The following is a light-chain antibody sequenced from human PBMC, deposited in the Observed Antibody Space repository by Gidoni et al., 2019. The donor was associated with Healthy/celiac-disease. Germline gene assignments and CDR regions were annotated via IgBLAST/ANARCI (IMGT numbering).Light chain of an antibody. V-gene: IGKV3-20*01. CDR3: QQYGSSPLT. CDR1: QSVSSSY. CDR2: GAA. Sequence: EIVLTQSPGTLSLSPGARHTLSCRASQSVSSSYLAWYQQKPGQAPRLLIYGAASRATGIPDRFSGSGSGTDFTLTISRLEPEDFAVYYCQQYGSSPLTFXGXTKVEIK. J-gene: IGKJ4*01.